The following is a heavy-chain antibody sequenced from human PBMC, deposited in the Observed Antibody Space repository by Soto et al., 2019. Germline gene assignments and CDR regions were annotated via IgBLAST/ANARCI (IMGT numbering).Heavy chain of an antibody. J-gene: IGHJ5*02. CDR3: ARERTSDYGWFDP. Sequence: SETLSLTCAVYGGSLSGYYWSWVRQPPGKGLEWIGYIYYSGSTYYNPSLKSRVTISVDTSKNQFSLKLSSVTAADTAVYYCARERTSDYGWFDPWGQGTLVTVSP. CDR1: GGSLSGYY. V-gene: IGHV4-30-4*08. D-gene: IGHD4-17*01. CDR2: IYYSGST.